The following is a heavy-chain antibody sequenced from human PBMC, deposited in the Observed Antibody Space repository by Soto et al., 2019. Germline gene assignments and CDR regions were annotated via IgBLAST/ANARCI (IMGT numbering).Heavy chain of an antibody. CDR2: INAGNGNT. V-gene: IGHV1-3*01. J-gene: IGHJ4*02. CDR3: ARAPGGYSGYGDV. CDR1: GYTFTSYA. Sequence: QVQLVQSGAEVKKPGASVKVSCKASGYTFTSYAMHWVRQAPGQRLEWMGWINAGNGNTKYSQKFQGRVTSTRDTYASTAYMELSSLRSEDTAVYYCARAPGGYSGYGDVWGQGTLVTVSS. D-gene: IGHD5-12*01.